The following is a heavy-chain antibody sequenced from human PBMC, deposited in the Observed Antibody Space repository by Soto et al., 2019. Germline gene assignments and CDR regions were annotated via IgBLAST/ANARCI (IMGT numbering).Heavy chain of an antibody. CDR1: GFTFSSYA. Sequence: EVKLLESGGGLVQPGGSLRLSCAASGFTFSSYAMSWVRQAPGKGLEWVSAISGSGGSTYYADSVKGRFTISRDNSKNTLYLQMNSLRAEDTAVYYCASSLYEVYNWFDPWGQGTLVTVSS. CDR3: ASSLYEVYNWFDP. CDR2: ISGSGGST. D-gene: IGHD3-3*01. V-gene: IGHV3-23*01. J-gene: IGHJ5*02.